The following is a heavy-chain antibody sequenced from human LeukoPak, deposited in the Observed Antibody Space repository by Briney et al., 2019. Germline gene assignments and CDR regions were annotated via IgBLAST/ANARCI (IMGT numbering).Heavy chain of an antibody. Sequence: ASVTVSCKGSGYTFTSYGISWVRQAHAQGLERVGWFSAFESHTNAAEKVQDRITRATDSSKSTAYMELRSLRSDDSAAYYCAKLAASVGYSPIDYWGQGTLVTVSS. V-gene: IGHV1-18*04. J-gene: IGHJ4*02. CDR2: FSAFESHT. CDR3: AKLAASVGYSPIDY. D-gene: IGHD3-22*01. CDR1: GYTFTSYG.